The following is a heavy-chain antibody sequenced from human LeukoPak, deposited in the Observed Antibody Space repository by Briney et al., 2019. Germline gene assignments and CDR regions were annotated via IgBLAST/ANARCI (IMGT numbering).Heavy chain of an antibody. V-gene: IGHV4-30-2*01. CDR3: ARERAPHQWLGWETQYYFDY. D-gene: IGHD6-19*01. J-gene: IGHJ4*02. CDR1: GGSISSGGYS. Sequence: SETLSLTCAVSGGSISSGGYSWSWIRQPPGKGLEWIGYIYHSGSTYYNPSLKSRVTISVDRSKNQFSLKLSSVTAADTAVYYCARERAPHQWLGWETQYYFDYWGQGTLVTVSS. CDR2: IYHSGST.